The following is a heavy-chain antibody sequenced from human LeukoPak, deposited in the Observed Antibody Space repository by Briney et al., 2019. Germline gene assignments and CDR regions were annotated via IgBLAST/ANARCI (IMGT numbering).Heavy chain of an antibody. V-gene: IGHV3-7*04. CDR3: TRVTTNGYFVY. D-gene: IGHD3-9*01. CDR2: IKYDESER. CDR1: GFTFSSFW. J-gene: IGHJ4*02. Sequence: PGGSLRLSCAASGFTFSSFWMAWVRQAPGKGLEWVASIKYDESERHHVDSVEGRFTISRDNAKNSLYLQMNSLRAEDTAVYFCTRVTTNGYFVYWGQGTLVTVSS.